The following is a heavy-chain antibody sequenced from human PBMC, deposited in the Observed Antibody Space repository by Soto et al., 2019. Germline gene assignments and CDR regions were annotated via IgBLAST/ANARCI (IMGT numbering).Heavy chain of an antibody. CDR3: AIVPYGSGLYWFDP. CDR2: ISWNSVSI. D-gene: IGHD3-10*01. CDR1: GFTFDDYA. V-gene: IGHV3-9*01. Sequence: EVQLVESGGGLVQPGRSLRLSCAASGFTFDDYAMHWVRQAPGKGLEWVSGISWNSVSIAYADSVKGRFTISRDNAKNSLYLQMNSLRAEDTAFYYCAIVPYGSGLYWFDPWGQGTLVTVSS. J-gene: IGHJ5*02.